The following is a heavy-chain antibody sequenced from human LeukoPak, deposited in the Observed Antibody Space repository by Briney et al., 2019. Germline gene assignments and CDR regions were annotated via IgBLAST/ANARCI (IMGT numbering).Heavy chain of an antibody. CDR2: INHLESA. CDR3: AREDGSSGYDDF. D-gene: IGHD5-12*01. J-gene: IGHJ4*02. CDR1: GYSITSTSF. Sequence: PSETLSLTCSVSGYSITSTSFWAWIRQTPGKGLEWIGSINHLESAYYNPSLESRVTISVDTSKNHFSLNLKSVTAADTAVYYCAREDGSSGYDDFWGQGTLVTVSS. V-gene: IGHV4-38-2*02.